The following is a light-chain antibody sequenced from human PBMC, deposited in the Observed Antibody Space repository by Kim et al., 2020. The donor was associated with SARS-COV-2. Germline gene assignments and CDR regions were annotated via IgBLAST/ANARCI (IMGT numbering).Light chain of an antibody. CDR3: QQYGSSSRWT. CDR1: QSDIGTY. CDR2: GAS. Sequence: PAERATLSCRAIQSDIGTYFAWCQQKPGQAPRLRIYGASSRSTGIPDRISGSGSGTDFTLTISSLEPEDFAVYYCQQYGSSSRWTFGQGTKVDIK. V-gene: IGKV3-20*01. J-gene: IGKJ1*01.